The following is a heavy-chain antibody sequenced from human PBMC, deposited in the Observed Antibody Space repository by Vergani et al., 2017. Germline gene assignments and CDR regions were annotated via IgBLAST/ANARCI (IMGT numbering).Heavy chain of an antibody. D-gene: IGHD4-17*01. Sequence: QVQLVQSGAEVKKPGSSVKVSCKASGYTFTSYGISWVRQAPGQGLEWMGGIIPIFGTANYAQKFQGRVTITADESTSTAYMELSSLRSEDTAVYYCARDDSGEVGWYFDLWGRGTLVTVSS. J-gene: IGHJ2*01. CDR2: IIPIFGTA. V-gene: IGHV1-69*01. CDR1: GYTFTSYG. CDR3: ARDDSGEVGWYFDL.